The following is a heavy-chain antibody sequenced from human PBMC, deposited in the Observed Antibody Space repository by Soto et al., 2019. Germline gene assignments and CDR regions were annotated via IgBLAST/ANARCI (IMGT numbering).Heavy chain of an antibody. CDR2: IRSKAYGGTT. J-gene: IGHJ4*02. D-gene: IGHD5-12*01. V-gene: IGHV3-49*05. CDR3: TRVNSGYDLSFFDY. CDR1: GFTFGGYA. Sequence: KPGGSLRLSCTASGFTFGGYAMSWFRQAPGKGLESVGFIRSKAYGGTTEYAASVKGRFTISRDDSKSIAYLQMNSLKTEDTAVYYCTRVNSGYDLSFFDYWGQGTLVTVSS.